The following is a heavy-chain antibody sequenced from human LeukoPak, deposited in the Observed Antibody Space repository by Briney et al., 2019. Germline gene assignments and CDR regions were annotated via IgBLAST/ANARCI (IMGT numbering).Heavy chain of an antibody. V-gene: IGHV4-30-4*08. J-gene: IGHJ6*04. D-gene: IGHD3-3*01. Sequence: SETLSLTCTVSGGSISSGDYYWSWIRQPPGKGLEWIGHIYYSGSTYYNPSLKSRVTISVDTSKNQFSLKLSSVTAADTAVYYCASTIFGVVMVSYALDVWGKGTTVTVSS. CDR1: GGSISSGDYY. CDR2: IYYSGST. CDR3: ASTIFGVVMVSYALDV.